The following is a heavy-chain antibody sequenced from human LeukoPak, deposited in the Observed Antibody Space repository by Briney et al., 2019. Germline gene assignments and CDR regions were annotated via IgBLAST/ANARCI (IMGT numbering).Heavy chain of an antibody. CDR1: GFTFSSYW. V-gene: IGHV3-74*01. CDR2: INTGGSTT. J-gene: IGHJ4*02. CDR3: SRDLRGGDDY. Sequence: PGGSLRLSCAASGFTFSSYWMHWVRQAPGKGLVWVSRINTGGSTTDYADSVKGRFTISRDNAKNTLYLQMNSLRAEDTAVYYCSRDLRGGDDYWGQGTLVTVSS. D-gene: IGHD2-15*01.